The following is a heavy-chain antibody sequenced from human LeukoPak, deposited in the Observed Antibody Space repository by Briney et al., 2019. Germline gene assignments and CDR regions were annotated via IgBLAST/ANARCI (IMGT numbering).Heavy chain of an antibody. CDR2: ITDDGYNT. D-gene: IGHD6-19*01. Sequence: PGGSLRLSCAASGFTFSGSAMHWVRQAPGKGLEWVSTITDDGYNTYSADSVKGRITFSRDNSKNTLSLQLRSLRAEDTAVYYCAKDLSYTSGASDHWGQGTLVTVSS. J-gene: IGHJ4*02. V-gene: IGHV3-23*01. CDR3: AKDLSYTSGASDH. CDR1: GFTFSGSA.